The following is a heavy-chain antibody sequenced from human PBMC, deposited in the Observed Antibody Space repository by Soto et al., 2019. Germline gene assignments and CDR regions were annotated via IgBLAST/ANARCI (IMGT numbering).Heavy chain of an antibody. CDR3: AKGAEGYVVSSLDS. D-gene: IGHD5-12*01. CDR1: GFIFSNYA. CDR2: ITSTGSST. J-gene: IGHJ4*02. Sequence: EVQLLESGGGFVQPGGSLRLSCAASGFIFSNYAMTWVRPAPGKGLEWVSAITSTGSSTYYADSVKGRFTISRDNSKNTLYLQINSLTAEDTAVYYCAKGAEGYVVSSLDSWGQGTLVTVSS. V-gene: IGHV3-23*01.